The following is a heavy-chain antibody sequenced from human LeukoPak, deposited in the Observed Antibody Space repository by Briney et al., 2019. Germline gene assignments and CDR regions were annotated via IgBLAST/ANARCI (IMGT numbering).Heavy chain of an antibody. J-gene: IGHJ5*02. D-gene: IGHD2-15*01. CDR1: GFTFSSYA. V-gene: IGHV3-30*15. CDR2: ISYDGSNK. Sequence: GRSLRLSCAASGFTFSSYAMHWVRQAPGKGLEWVAVISYDGSNKYYADSVKGRFTISRDNSKNTLYLQMSSLRAEDTAVYCCARLGSSNWFDPWGQGTLVTVSS. CDR3: ARLGSSNWFDP.